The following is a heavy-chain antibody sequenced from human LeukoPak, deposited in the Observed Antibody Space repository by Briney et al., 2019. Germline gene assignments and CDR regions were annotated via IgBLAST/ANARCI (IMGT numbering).Heavy chain of an antibody. CDR1: GYTFTSDD. Sequence: GASVKVSCKTSGYTFTSDDINWVRQATGQGLEWMGWMNPNSGNTGYAQKFQGRVTMTRNTSISTAYMELSSLRSEDTAIYYCARSPTGLRKMNDFWGQGTLVTVSS. CDR2: MNPNSGNT. V-gene: IGHV1-8*01. J-gene: IGHJ4*02. CDR3: ARSPTGLRKMNDF. D-gene: IGHD4-17*01.